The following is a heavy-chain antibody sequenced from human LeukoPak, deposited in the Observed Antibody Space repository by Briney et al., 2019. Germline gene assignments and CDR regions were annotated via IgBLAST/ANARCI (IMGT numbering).Heavy chain of an antibody. V-gene: IGHV3-30*18. CDR2: ISYDGSNK. J-gene: IGHJ4*02. CDR3: AKDQGGEHDY. Sequence: PGRSLRLSCAASGFTFSSYGMHWVRQAPGKGLEWVALISYDGSNKYYVDSVKGRFTISRDNSKNTLYLQMNSLRAEDTAVYYCAKDQGGEHDYWGQGTLVTVSS. D-gene: IGHD1/OR15-1a*01. CDR1: GFTFSSYG.